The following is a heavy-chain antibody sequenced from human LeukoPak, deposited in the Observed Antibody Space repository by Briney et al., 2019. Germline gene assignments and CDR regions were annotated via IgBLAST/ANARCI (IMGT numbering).Heavy chain of an antibody. CDR3: ARVYTFGGVIVLYYFDY. CDR1: GFTFDDYG. J-gene: IGHJ4*02. V-gene: IGHV3-20*04. CDR2: INWNGGST. D-gene: IGHD3-16*02. Sequence: PGGSLRLSCAASGFTFDDYGMSWVRQAPGKGLEWVSGINWNGGSTGYADSVKGRFTISRGNAKNSLYLQMNSLRAEDTALYYCARVYTFGGVIVLYYFDYWGQGTLVTVSS.